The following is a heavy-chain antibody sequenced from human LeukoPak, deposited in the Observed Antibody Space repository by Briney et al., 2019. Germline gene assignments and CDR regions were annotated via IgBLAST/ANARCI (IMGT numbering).Heavy chain of an antibody. D-gene: IGHD6-6*01. J-gene: IGHJ4*02. CDR3: ARWLGHSSSSFYYFDY. V-gene: IGHV5-51*01. CDR2: IYPGDSDT. CDR1: GYSFTNYW. Sequence: GESLKISCTGSGYSFTNYWIGWVRQMPGKGLEWMGIIYPGDSDTRYSPSFQGQVTISADTYINTAHLQWSSLKASDTAVYYCARWLGHSSSSFYYFDYWGQGTLVTVSS.